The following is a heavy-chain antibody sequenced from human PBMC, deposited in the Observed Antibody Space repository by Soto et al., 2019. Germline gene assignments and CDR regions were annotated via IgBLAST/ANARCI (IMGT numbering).Heavy chain of an antibody. CDR3: AKDYQGSIAAAGIGLYYYYGMDV. V-gene: IGHV4-39*02. CDR1: GGSISSSSYY. Sequence: TSETLSLTCTVSGGSISSSSYYWGWIRQPPGKGLEWIGSIYYSGSTYYNPSLKSRVTISVDTSKNQFSPKLSSVTAADTAVYYCAKDYQGSIAAAGIGLYYYYGMDVWGQGTTVTVSS. D-gene: IGHD6-13*01. CDR2: IYYSGST. J-gene: IGHJ6*02.